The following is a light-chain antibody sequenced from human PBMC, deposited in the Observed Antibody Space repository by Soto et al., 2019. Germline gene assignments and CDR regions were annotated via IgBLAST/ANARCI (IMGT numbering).Light chain of an antibody. CDR2: GAS. CDR1: QSVSSN. V-gene: IGKV3-15*01. Sequence: EIVMTQSPATLSVSPGERATLSCRASQSVSSNLAWYQQKPGQAPRLLIYGASTRATGIPARFSGSWSGTEFTRTISSLQSEDFAGYYWQQYNNWPQYTFGQGTKLEIK. CDR3: QQYNNWPQYT. J-gene: IGKJ2*01.